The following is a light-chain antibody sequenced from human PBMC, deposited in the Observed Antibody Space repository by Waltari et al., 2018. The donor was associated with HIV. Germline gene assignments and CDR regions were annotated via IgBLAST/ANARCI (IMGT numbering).Light chain of an antibody. V-gene: IGKV1-5*03. CDR1: QNISVW. J-gene: IGKJ1*01. CDR2: KMS. Sequence: DIQMTQSPYNLSASVGDTVTITCWASQNISVWLAWYQQKAGDAPTLLIQKMSDLKSGVSSRFSGSGSGTEFTLPISSLQPDDSATYYCHQYNSYPWTFGQGTTVEI. CDR3: HQYNSYPWT.